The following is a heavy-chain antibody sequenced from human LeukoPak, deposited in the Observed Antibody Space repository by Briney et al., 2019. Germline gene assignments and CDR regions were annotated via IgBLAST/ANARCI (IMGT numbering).Heavy chain of an antibody. CDR3: ATPDSYDRKFGY. J-gene: IGHJ4*02. CDR2: INPNSGGT. V-gene: IGHV1-2*02. Sequence: ASVRVSCKASGYTFTSYYMHWVRQAPGQGLEWMGWINPNSGGTNYAQKFQGRVTMTRDTSISTAYMELSRLRSDDTAGYYCATPDSYDRKFGYWGLATLVIVTS. CDR1: GYTFTSYY. D-gene: IGHD5-12*01.